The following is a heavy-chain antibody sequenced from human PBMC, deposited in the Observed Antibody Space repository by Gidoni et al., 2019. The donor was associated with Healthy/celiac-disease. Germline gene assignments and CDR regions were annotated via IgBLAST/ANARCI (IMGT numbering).Heavy chain of an antibody. CDR1: GYSISSGYY. D-gene: IGHD2-15*01. CDR2: IYHSGRT. J-gene: IGHJ3*02. V-gene: IGHV4-38-2*02. Sequence: QVQLQESGPGLVKPSETLSLTCTVSGYSISSGYYWGWIRQPPGKGVEWIGSIYHSGRTYYNPSLKSRVTISVDTSKNQFSLKLSSVTAAYTAVYYCARGAVVVVAATLGAFDIWGQGTMVTVSS. CDR3: ARGAVVVVAATLGAFDI.